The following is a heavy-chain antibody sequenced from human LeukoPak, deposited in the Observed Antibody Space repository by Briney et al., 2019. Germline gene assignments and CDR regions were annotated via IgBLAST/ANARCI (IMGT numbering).Heavy chain of an antibody. D-gene: IGHD5-24*01. J-gene: IGHJ4*02. CDR1: GSIFSKFG. Sequence: PGGSLRLSCAASGSIFSKFGIHWVRQTPNKGLESVAVISSDGSEAYYANSVKGRFTISRDNSKNTLYLQMNSLRPEDSALYYCVRDGGGGYNQIDYWGQGTLVAVSS. V-gene: IGHV3-30-3*01. CDR2: ISSDGSEA. CDR3: VRDGGGGYNQIDY.